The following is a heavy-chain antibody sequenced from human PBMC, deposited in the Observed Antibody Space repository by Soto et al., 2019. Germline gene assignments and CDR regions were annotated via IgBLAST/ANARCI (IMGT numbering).Heavy chain of an antibody. Sequence: QLHLVQSGAVVKKPGASVTVSCSASGYPVTAYYMHWVRQAPGRGLEWMGGINPATGAAKYTQTFQGRVTLTRDTATSTGFMEPGGLTSGDPAVFFWAGGGGVGVAGSAAFDMWGQGTLVTVSS. CDR1: GYPVTAYY. J-gene: IGHJ3*02. CDR2: INPATGAA. D-gene: IGHD3-3*01. V-gene: IGHV1-2*02. CDR3: AGGGGVGVAGSAAFDM.